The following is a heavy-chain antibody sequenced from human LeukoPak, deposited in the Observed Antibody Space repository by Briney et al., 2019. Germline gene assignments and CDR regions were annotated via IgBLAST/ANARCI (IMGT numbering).Heavy chain of an antibody. CDR2: IRSKVYGGTP. CDR3: SREGGSGWAYDY. CDR1: VFTFGDYA. J-gene: IGHJ4*02. V-gene: IGHV3-49*03. Sequence: GGSLRLSCTGSVFTFGDYAMSWFRQAPERGLEYIGFIRSKVYGGTPEYAASVRGRFTISRDDSKSITYLQMNSLKSEDTAVYYCSREGGSGWAYDYWGQGTVVTVSS. D-gene: IGHD6-19*01.